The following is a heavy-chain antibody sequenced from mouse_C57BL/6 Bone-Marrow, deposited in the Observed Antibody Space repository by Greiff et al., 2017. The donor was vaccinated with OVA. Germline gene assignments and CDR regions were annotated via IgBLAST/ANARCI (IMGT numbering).Heavy chain of an antibody. D-gene: IGHD1-1*01. CDR3: ARSRLYYYVTSLAY. CDR2: IWSGGST. CDR1: GFSLTSYG. Sequence: QVQLQQSGPGLVQPSQRLSITCTVSGFSLTSYGVHWVRQSPGKGLEWLGVIWSGGSTDYNAAFIYRLSISKDNSKSQVFFKMNSLQADDTAIYYCARSRLYYYVTSLAYWGQGTLVTVSA. V-gene: IGHV2-2*01. J-gene: IGHJ3*01.